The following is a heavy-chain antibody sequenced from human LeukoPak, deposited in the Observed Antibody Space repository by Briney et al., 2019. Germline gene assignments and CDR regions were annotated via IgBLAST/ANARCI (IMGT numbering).Heavy chain of an antibody. V-gene: IGHV4-59*01. D-gene: IGHD1-26*01. Sequence: SETLSLTCTVSGGSMSDYYWSWIRQPPGKGLEWIGYIYYTGSTNYNPSLKSRVTISIGTSKNQFSLKLSSVTAADTALYYCARDYSMTHAFDIWGQGTLVTVSS. CDR1: GGSMSDYY. J-gene: IGHJ3*02. CDR2: IYYTGST. CDR3: ARDYSMTHAFDI.